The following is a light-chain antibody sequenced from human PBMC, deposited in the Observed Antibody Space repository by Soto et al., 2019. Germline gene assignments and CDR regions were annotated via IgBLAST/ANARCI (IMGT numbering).Light chain of an antibody. J-gene: IGLJ1*01. V-gene: IGLV2-23*02. Sequence: QSVLTQPASVSGSPGQSITISCTGNSREVGSYNLVSWYQQHPGKAPKLMIYEVSKRPSGVSNRFSGSKSGNTASLTISGLQAEDEADYYCCSYAGSSIPYVFGTGTKVTVL. CDR2: EVS. CDR3: CSYAGSSIPYV. CDR1: SREVGSYNL.